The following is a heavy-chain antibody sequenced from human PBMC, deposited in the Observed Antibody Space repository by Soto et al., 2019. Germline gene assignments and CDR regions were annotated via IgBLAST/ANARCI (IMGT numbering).Heavy chain of an antibody. CDR3: ARWFXLVDTAMVMDYYYGMDV. Sequence: GGSLRLSCAASGFTFSSYSMNWVRQAPGKGLEWVSSISSSSSYIYYADSVKGRFTISRDNAKNSLYLQMNSLRAEDTAVYYCARWFXLVDTAMVMDYYYGMDVWGQGTTVTVSS. CDR2: ISSSSSYI. V-gene: IGHV3-21*01. D-gene: IGHD5-18*01. J-gene: IGHJ6*01. CDR1: GFTFSSYS.